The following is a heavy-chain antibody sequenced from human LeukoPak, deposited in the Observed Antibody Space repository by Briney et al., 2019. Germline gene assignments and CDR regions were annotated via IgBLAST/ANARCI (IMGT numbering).Heavy chain of an antibody. J-gene: IGHJ1*01. D-gene: IGHD2-15*01. V-gene: IGHV3-23*01. CDR1: GFSFNTYA. CDR2: I. Sequence: GGSLRLSCAASGFSFNTYAMSWVRQAPGKGLGWVSAIKGRFTISRDKSKNTLSLQMNSLRAEDTAVYYCAQQVGYCSSGSCYFTYWGQGTLVTVSS. CDR3: AQQVGYCSSGSCYFTY.